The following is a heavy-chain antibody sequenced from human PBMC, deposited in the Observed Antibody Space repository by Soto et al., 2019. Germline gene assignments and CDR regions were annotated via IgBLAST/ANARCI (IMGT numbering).Heavy chain of an antibody. CDR1: GFTFSSYG. CDR2: ISYDGSNK. Sequence: GGSLRLSCAASGFTFSSYGMHWVRQAPGKGLEWVAVISYDGSNKYYADSVKGRFTISRDNSKNTLYLQMNSLRAEDTAVYYCARQVGNNWKDNWGKGTLVTVSS. V-gene: IGHV3-30*03. CDR3: ARQVGNNWKDN. J-gene: IGHJ4*02. D-gene: IGHD1-20*01.